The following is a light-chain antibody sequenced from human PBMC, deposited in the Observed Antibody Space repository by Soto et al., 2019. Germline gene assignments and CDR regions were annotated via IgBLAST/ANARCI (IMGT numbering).Light chain of an antibody. CDR3: SSYAGGNDLL. CDR2: EVN. CDR1: SSDIGGYNY. Sequence: HSVLTQPPSAFGSLGQSVTISCSGASSDIGGYNYVAWYQQHPGKAPKLIIYEVNKRPSGVPDRFSGSKSGNTASLTVSGLQPEDENDYSSSSYAGGNDLLFGGGAK. J-gene: IGLJ2*01. V-gene: IGLV2-8*01.